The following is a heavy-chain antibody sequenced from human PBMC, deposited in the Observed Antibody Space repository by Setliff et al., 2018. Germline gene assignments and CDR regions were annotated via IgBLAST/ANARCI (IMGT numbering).Heavy chain of an antibody. CDR1: GYTFSDYG. V-gene: IGHV1-18*01. CDR3: ERLVRYCTATACQRTSGADL. D-gene: IGHD2-8*01. CDR2: ISPHSGRA. Sequence: ASVKVSCKASGYTFSDYGVSWVRQAPGQGLEWMGWISPHSGRAFYAPQFQDRVIMTTDTSTNTAYLDLRSLRSDDTAVYYCERLVRYCTATACQRTSGADLWGQGTLVTVS. J-gene: IGHJ5*02.